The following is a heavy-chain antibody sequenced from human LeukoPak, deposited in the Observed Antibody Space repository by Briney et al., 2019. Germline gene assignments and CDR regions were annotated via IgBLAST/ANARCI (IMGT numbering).Heavy chain of an antibody. J-gene: IGHJ4*02. Sequence: GASVNVSCKASGYTFTGYYMHWVRQAPGQGLEWMGWINPNSGGTNYAQKFRGRVTMTRDTSISTAYMELSRLRSDDTAVYYGARVAVSRKMIHFDYWGQGTLVTVSS. D-gene: IGHD6-19*01. CDR3: ARVAVSRKMIHFDY. CDR2: INPNSGGT. CDR1: GYTFTGYY. V-gene: IGHV1-2*02.